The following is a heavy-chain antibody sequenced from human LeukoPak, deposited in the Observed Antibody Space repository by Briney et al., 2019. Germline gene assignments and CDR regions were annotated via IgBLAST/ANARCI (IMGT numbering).Heavy chain of an antibody. CDR2: INLNSGGT. V-gene: IGHV1-2*02. Sequence: ASVKVSCKASGYTFTGYYMHWVRQAPGQGLEWMGWINLNSGGTNYAQKFQGRVTMTRDTSISTAYMELSRLRSDDTAVYYCARDKRETTVTTFDYWGQGTLVTVSS. D-gene: IGHD4-11*01. CDR3: ARDKRETTVTTFDY. J-gene: IGHJ4*02. CDR1: GYTFTGYY.